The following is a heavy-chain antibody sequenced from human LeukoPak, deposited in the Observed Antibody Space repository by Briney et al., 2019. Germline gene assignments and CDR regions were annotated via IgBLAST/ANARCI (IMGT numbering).Heavy chain of an antibody. CDR2: INHSGST. J-gene: IGHJ4*02. CDR3: ARQRGSCSGGSCYSESGIFDY. Sequence: SETLSLTCAVYGGSFSGYYWSWIRQPPGKGLEWIGEINHSGSTNYNPSLKSRVTISVDTSKNQFSLRLSSLTAADTAVFYCARQRGSCSGGSCYSESGIFDYWGQGTLVTVSS. V-gene: IGHV4-34*01. D-gene: IGHD2-15*01. CDR1: GGSFSGYY.